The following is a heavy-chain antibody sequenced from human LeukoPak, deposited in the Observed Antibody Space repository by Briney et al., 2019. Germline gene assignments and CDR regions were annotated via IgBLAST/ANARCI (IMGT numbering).Heavy chain of an antibody. Sequence: SGGSLRLSCAASGFTFSSYSMNWVRQAPGKGLEWVSSISSSSSYIYYADSVKGRFTISRDNAKNSLYLQMNRLRAADPPVYYCARATRTTSYWGQGTLLPVSS. CDR3: ARATRTTSY. CDR1: GFTFSSYS. J-gene: IGHJ4*02. D-gene: IGHD1-7*01. CDR2: ISSSSSYI. V-gene: IGHV3-21*01.